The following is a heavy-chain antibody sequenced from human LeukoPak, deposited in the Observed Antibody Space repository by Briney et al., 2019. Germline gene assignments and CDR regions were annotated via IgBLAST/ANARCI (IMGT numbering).Heavy chain of an antibody. CDR1: GGSISSGSYY. V-gene: IGHV4-61*01. J-gene: IGHJ5*02. Sequence: PSETLSLTCTVSGGSISSGSYYWSWIRQPPGKGLEWIGYIYYSGSTNYNPSLKSRVTISVDTSKNQFSLKLSSVTAADTAVYYCARSIAAASGNWFDPWGQGTLVTVSS. D-gene: IGHD6-13*01. CDR3: ARSIAAASGNWFDP. CDR2: IYYSGST.